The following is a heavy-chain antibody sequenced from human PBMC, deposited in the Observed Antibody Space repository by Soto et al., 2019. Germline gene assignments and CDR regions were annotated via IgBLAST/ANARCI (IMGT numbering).Heavy chain of an antibody. D-gene: IGHD6-6*01. CDR3: AHRRPYSNSPEYFFDY. V-gene: IGHV2-5*02. J-gene: IGHJ4*02. CDR1: GFSLSTSGVD. CDR2: IYWDDDK. Sequence: QITLKESGPTLVKPTQTLTLTCTFSGFSLSTSGVDVGWIRQPPGKALEWLELIYWDDDKRYKPSLKSRLTITKGTSRNQLVLTMTNMDPLDTATYYCAHRRPYSNSPEYFFDYWGQGTLVTVSS.